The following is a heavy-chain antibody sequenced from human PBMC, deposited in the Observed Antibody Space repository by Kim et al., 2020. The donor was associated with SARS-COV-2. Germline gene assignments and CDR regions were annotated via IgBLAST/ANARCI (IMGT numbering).Heavy chain of an antibody. J-gene: IGHJ6*02. V-gene: IGHV1-2*02. D-gene: IGHD2-2*01. Sequence: ASVKVSCKASGYTFTGYYMHWVRQAPGQGLEWMGWINPNSGGTNYAQKFQGRVTMTRDTSISTAYMELSRLRSDDTAVYYCALTVVPAAYYYYYGMDVWGQGTTVTVSS. CDR1: GYTFTGYY. CDR2: INPNSGGT. CDR3: ALTVVPAAYYYYYGMDV.